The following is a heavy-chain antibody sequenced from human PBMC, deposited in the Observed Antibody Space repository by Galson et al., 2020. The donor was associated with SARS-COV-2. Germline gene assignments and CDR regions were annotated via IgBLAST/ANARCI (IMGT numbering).Heavy chain of an antibody. CDR3: VRSGCYTFFD. CDR1: GTTFSSSW. CDR2: MNGAGNVK. Sequence: CTDSGTTFSSSWMTWLSQAPGRGLEWGATMNGAGNVKFHRESVKGRFTITRDKAKNSLYLQMNSLGAEDTAVSICVRSGCYTFFDWGQGTLVTVSS. D-gene: IGHD1-26*01. V-gene: IGHV3-7*01. J-gene: IGHJ4*02.